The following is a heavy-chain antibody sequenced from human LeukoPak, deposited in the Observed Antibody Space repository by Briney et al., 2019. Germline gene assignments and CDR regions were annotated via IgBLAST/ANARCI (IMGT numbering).Heavy chain of an antibody. J-gene: IGHJ3*02. CDR2: IYHSGST. D-gene: IGHD3-22*01. Sequence: PSQTLSLTCTVSGGSISSGGYYWSWIRQPPGKGLEWIGYIYHSGSTYYNPSLKSRVTISVDRSKYQFSLKLSSVTAADTAVYYCARANLNYYDSSGRNLGAFDIWGQGTMVTVSS. CDR3: ARANLNYYDSSGRNLGAFDI. CDR1: GGSISSGGYY. V-gene: IGHV4-30-2*01.